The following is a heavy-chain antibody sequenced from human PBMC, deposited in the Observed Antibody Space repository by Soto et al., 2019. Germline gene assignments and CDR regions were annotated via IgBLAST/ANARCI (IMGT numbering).Heavy chain of an antibody. Sequence: QVQLVQSGDEVRKPGSSVKVSCKASGYIFVNYGIAWVRQAPGQGLEWMGWIRPYSGNTHYASKVQGRLTMTTDTSTSTADMDLGSLTSDDTAVYYCAMVDNYVTPTPPDVWGQGTTVTVSS. CDR1: GYIFVNYG. D-gene: IGHD3-16*01. CDR2: IRPYSGNT. V-gene: IGHV1-18*01. J-gene: IGHJ6*02. CDR3: AMVDNYVTPTPPDV.